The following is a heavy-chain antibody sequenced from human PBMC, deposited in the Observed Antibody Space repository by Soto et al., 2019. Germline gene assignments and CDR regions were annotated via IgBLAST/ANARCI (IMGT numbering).Heavy chain of an antibody. J-gene: IGHJ6*02. CDR3: ARGHSGSRQQLYPYYYGMDV. Sequence: QVQLQEAGPGLVKPSETLSLTCTVSGGSISSGSWKWIRQPAGKGLEWIGRIYTTGSTNYNPSLKSRVTMSIDTSKNQFSLKLSSVTAADTAVYYCARGHSGSRQQLYPYYYGMDVWGQGTTVTVSS. CDR2: IYTTGST. D-gene: IGHD5-12*01. V-gene: IGHV4-4*07. CDR1: GGSISSGS.